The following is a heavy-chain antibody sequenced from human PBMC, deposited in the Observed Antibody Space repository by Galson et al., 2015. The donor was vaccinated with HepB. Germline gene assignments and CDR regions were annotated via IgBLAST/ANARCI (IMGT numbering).Heavy chain of an antibody. V-gene: IGHV3-21*01. CDR1: GFTFSSYS. J-gene: IGHJ4*02. D-gene: IGHD2-15*01. CDR3: ARGDCSGGSCYFPDY. Sequence: SLRLSCAASGFTFSSYSMNWVRQAPGKGLEWVSSISSSSSYIYYADSVKGRFTISRDNAKNSLYLQMNSLRAEDTAVYYCARGDCSGGSCYFPDYWGQGTLVTVSS. CDR2: ISSSSSYI.